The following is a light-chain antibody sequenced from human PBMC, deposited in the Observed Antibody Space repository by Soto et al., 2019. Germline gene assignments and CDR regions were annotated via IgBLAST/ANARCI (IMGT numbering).Light chain of an antibody. CDR2: KAS. CDR1: QGIKNW. V-gene: IGKV1-5*03. Sequence: DIQMTQSPSYVSASVGDGVTIPCRGSQGIKNWLAWYQQXPGKAPNVLIYKASSLQSGVPSRFSGSGSGTEFTLTISSLQPDDFATYYCQQYKSFWTFGQGTKVDIK. J-gene: IGKJ1*01. CDR3: QQYKSFWT.